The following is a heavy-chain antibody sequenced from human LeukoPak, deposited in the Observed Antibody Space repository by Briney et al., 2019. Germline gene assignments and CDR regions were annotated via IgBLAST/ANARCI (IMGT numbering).Heavy chain of an antibody. CDR2: ISYDGRNK. D-gene: IGHD3-10*01. CDR3: AISDGSGRYYNGLPFDY. J-gene: IGHJ4*02. CDR1: GFTFSSYG. Sequence: GRSLRLSCAASGFTFSSYGMHWVRQAPGKGLEWVAVISYDGRNKYYADSVKGRFNISRYNSKTTLYLQTISLRAEDPAVYYWAISDGSGRYYNGLPFDYWGQGTLVTVSS. V-gene: IGHV3-30*03.